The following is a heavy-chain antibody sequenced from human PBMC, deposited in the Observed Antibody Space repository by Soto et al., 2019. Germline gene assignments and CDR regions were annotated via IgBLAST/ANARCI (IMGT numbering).Heavy chain of an antibody. J-gene: IGHJ6*02. Sequence: TSQILSLTCTVAGGSISSSSYYFGWIRPPPGKGLEWIGSIYYSGSTYYNPSLKSRVTISVGTSKNQFSLKLSSVTAADTAVYYCARRRRRGSPRATYYYYYGMDVWGQGTTVTVSS. CDR2: IYYSGST. CDR1: GGSISSSSYY. V-gene: IGHV4-39*01. CDR3: ARRRRRGSPRATYYYYYGMDV.